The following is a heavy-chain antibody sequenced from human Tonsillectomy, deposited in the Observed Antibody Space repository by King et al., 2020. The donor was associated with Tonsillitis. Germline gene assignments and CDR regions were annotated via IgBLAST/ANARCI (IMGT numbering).Heavy chain of an antibody. CDR2: IDDTGSR. V-gene: IGHV4-34*01. CDR1: GGSFSGYF. J-gene: IGHJ6*02. D-gene: IGHD5/OR15-5a*01. Sequence: VQLQQWGAGLLNPSETLSLTCAVYGGSFSGYFWTWIRQPPGKGLEWIGEIDDTGSRNSNPPLKSRVTISVDTSKNQFSLKLSSVTAADTAVYYCARYSTIISGVDGMDVWGQGTTVTVSS. CDR3: ARYSTIISGVDGMDV.